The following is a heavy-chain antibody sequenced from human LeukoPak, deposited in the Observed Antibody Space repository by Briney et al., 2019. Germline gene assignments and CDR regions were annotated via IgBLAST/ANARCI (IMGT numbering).Heavy chain of an antibody. V-gene: IGHV4-59*08. D-gene: IGHD3-10*01. CDR1: GGSISNYY. J-gene: IGHJ4*02. Sequence: SETLSLTCTVSGGSISNYYWSWIRQPPGKGLEWIGYIYYSGTTKYNPSLKCRVTISVDTSSNQFSLKLNSVTAADTAVYYCSRRAYGSGSFNRYHFDYWGEGTLVAVSS. CDR2: IYYSGTT. CDR3: SRRAYGSGSFNRYHFDY.